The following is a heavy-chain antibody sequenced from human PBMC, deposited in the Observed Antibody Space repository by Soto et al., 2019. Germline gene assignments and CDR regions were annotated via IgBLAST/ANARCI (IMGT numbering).Heavy chain of an antibody. Sequence: GGSLRLSCAASGCSFSYAWMIWVRQAPGKGLEWVGRVKSKTDGGTTDYAAPVKGRFSISRDDSKTTVYLQMNSLKTEDTGVYYCTTDCSGGSCYPGAYYYYYGMDVWGQGTTVTVSS. V-gene: IGHV3-15*01. CDR2: VKSKTDGGTT. CDR1: GCSFSYAW. D-gene: IGHD2-15*01. CDR3: TTDCSGGSCYPGAYYYYYGMDV. J-gene: IGHJ6*02.